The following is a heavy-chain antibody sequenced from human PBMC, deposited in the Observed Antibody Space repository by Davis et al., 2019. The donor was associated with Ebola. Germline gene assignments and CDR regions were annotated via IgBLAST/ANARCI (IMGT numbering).Heavy chain of an antibody. J-gene: IGHJ6*02. D-gene: IGHD3-3*01. CDR2: IRSKAYGGTT. V-gene: IGHV3-49*04. Sequence: GESLKISCAASGFTFSSYWMSWVRQAPGKGLEWVGFIRSKAYGGTTEYAASVKGRFTISRDDSKSIAYLQMNSLKTEDTAVYYCTRDVLRFLEWLSPGMDVWGQGTTVTVSS. CDR1: GFTFSSYW. CDR3: TRDVLRFLEWLSPGMDV.